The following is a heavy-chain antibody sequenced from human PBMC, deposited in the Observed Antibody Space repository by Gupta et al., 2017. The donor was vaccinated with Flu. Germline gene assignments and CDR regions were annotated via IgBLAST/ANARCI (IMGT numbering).Heavy chain of an antibody. Sequence: FSSYGMHWVRQATGKGLEWVAMTWYEGSKKYYADAVKGRFRISRDNTKNSRYLQLHRMGEEDTHVYYYAIGACRSARCPGYGVQGTLVAVSS. V-gene: IGHV3-33*01. D-gene: IGHD2-2*01. CDR1: FSSYG. J-gene: IGHJ4*02. CDR3: AIGACRSARCPGY. CDR2: TWYEGSKK.